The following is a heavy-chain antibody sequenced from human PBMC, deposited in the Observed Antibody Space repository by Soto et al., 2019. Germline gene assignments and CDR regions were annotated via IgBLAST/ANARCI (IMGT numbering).Heavy chain of an antibody. D-gene: IGHD3-10*01. CDR2: INPSNDNT. Sequence: GASVKVSCKASNYSLSSFGISWMRQAPGQGLEWMAWINPSNDNTNYAQSLQGRVTLPTDTSTSTAYMELRSLRSDDTAVYYCARSLPRMRGFVFDYWGLGTLVTVSS. CDR1: NYSLSSFG. CDR3: ARSLPRMRGFVFDY. V-gene: IGHV1-18*01. J-gene: IGHJ4*02.